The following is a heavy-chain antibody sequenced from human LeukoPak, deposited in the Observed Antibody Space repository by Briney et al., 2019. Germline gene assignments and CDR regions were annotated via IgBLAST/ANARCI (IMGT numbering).Heavy chain of an antibody. CDR2: ISSSADST. Sequence: GGSLRLSCEASGFTFSSYAMSWVRQAPGKGLAWVSVISSSADSTYYADSVKGRFTISRDNSKNSLYLQMNSLRAEDTAVYYCARDMDIVVVPAAMGFDYWGQGTLVTVSS. D-gene: IGHD2-2*03. CDR1: GFTFSSYA. V-gene: IGHV3-23*01. CDR3: ARDMDIVVVPAAMGFDY. J-gene: IGHJ4*02.